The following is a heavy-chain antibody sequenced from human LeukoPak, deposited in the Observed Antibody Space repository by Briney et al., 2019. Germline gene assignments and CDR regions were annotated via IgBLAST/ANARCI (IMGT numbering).Heavy chain of an antibody. Sequence: KCSETLSLTCAVYGGSFSGYYWSWIRQPPGKGLEWIGEINHSGSTNYNPSLKSRVTISVDTSKNQFSLKLSSVTAADTAVYYCARGDVWGDSSGYYANFDYWGQGTLVTVSS. CDR2: INHSGST. CDR3: ARGDVWGDSSGYYANFDY. V-gene: IGHV4-34*01. J-gene: IGHJ4*02. D-gene: IGHD3-22*01. CDR1: GGSFSGYY.